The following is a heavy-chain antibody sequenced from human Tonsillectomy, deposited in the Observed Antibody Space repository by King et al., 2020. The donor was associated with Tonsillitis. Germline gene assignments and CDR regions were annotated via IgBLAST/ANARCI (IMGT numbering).Heavy chain of an antibody. CDR1: GFTFSSYS. CDR2: ISSSSSYI. CDR3: ARDGTGRSGNWFDP. V-gene: IGHV3-21*01. D-gene: IGHD3-10*01. Sequence: VQLVESGGGLVKPGGSLRLSCAASGFTFSSYSMNWVRQAPGKGLEWVSSISSSSSYIYYADSVKGRFTISGDNAKNSLYLQMNSLRAEDTAVYYCARDGTGRSGNWFDPWGQGTLVTVSS. J-gene: IGHJ5*02.